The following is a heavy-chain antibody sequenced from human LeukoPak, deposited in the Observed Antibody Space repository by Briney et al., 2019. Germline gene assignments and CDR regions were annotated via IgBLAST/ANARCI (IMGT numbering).Heavy chain of an antibody. CDR3: ARETSEAFDY. Sequence: GGSLRLSCAASGFTFSTHSMNWVRQAPGKGLEWVSSIGGSSTSIYYADSVKCRFTISRDNAKNSLFLQMNSLRAEDTAVYYCARETSEAFDYWGRGTLVTVSS. J-gene: IGHJ4*02. CDR2: IGGSSTSI. CDR1: GFTFSTHS. D-gene: IGHD1-14*01. V-gene: IGHV3-21*01.